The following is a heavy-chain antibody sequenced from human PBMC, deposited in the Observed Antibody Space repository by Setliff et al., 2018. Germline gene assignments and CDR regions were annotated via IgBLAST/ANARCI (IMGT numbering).Heavy chain of an antibody. CDR2: INPNSGGT. V-gene: IGHV1-2*04. CDR1: GYTFTGYY. Sequence: ASVKVSCKASGYTFTGYYMHMLRQAPGKGLEWMGWINPNSGGTNYAQKFQGWVTMTRDTSISTAYMELSRLRSEDTAVYYCERDTFGRGLNYYYYYMDVWGKGPTVAVSS. D-gene: IGHD3-3*01. CDR3: ERDTFGRGLNYYYYYMDV. J-gene: IGHJ6*03.